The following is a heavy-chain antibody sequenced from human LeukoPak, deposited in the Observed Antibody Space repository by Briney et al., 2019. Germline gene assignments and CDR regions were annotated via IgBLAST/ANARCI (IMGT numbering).Heavy chain of an antibody. V-gene: IGHV4-4*07. CDR1: GGSISSYY. CDR3: ARGSPTYYYDSSGYYYGCNFDC. Sequence: SETLSLTCTVSGGSISSYYWSWIRQPAGKGLEWIGRIYTSGSTNYNPSLKSRVTMSVDTSKNQFSLKLSSVTAADTAVYYCARGSPTYYYDSSGYYYGCNFDCWGQGTLVTVSS. CDR2: IYTSGST. J-gene: IGHJ4*02. D-gene: IGHD3-22*01.